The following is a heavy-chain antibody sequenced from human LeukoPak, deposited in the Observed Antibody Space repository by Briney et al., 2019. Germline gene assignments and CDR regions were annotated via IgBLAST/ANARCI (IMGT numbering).Heavy chain of an antibody. Sequence: GGSLRLSCEVSGITVSDRYMSWVRQAPGKGLECVSLIYGGGDTYYADSVKGRFTISRDNSKNTLYLQMNSLRAEDTAVHYCAVLTSGWRFHHWGQGTLVTVSS. D-gene: IGHD6-19*01. CDR3: AVLTSGWRFHH. J-gene: IGHJ1*01. CDR1: GITVSDRY. V-gene: IGHV3-53*01. CDR2: IYGGGDT.